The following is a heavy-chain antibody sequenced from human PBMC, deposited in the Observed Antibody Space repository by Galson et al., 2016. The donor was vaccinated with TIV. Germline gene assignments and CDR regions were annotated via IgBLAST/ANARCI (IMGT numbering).Heavy chain of an antibody. Sequence: SLRLSCAASRFPFSYFPMHWVRQAPGKGLDWVAFIRSDGSKKYADSVAGRFATSRDNSKNTVYLQMNSLKPEDTALYFCARGRGINGGLYFDYWGRGTLVTVSS. V-gene: IGHV3-30*02. CDR2: IRSDGSKK. J-gene: IGHJ4*02. CDR3: ARGRGINGGLYFDY. CDR1: RFPFSYFP. D-gene: IGHD3-10*01.